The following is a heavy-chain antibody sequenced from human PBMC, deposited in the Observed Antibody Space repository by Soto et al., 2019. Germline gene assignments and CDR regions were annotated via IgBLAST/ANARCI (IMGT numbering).Heavy chain of an antibody. CDR3: ARVMMVRGVVFEY. V-gene: IGHV3-53*01. CDR2: MYSGGSA. J-gene: IGHJ4*02. CDR1: GFSVSSTY. D-gene: IGHD3-10*01. Sequence: PGGSLRLSCAVSGFSVSSTYMSWVRQAPGKGLEWVSVMYSGGSAYYADSVKGRFSISRENSKNTLSLQMNSLRAEDTAVYYCARVMMVRGVVFEYWGRETLVTVSS.